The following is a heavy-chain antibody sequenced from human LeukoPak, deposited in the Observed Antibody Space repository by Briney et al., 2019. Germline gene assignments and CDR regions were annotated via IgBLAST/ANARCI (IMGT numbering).Heavy chain of an antibody. V-gene: IGHV3-7*04. CDR2: INQDGSKK. Sequence: GGSLRLSCTASGFTISTYWMSWVRQAPGKGLEWVANINQDGSKKYYVDSVKGRFAISRDNVKNSVYLQMNSLRAEDTAVYSCARAVAAADSYWGRGTLVTVSS. CDR1: GFTISTYW. D-gene: IGHD6-13*01. J-gene: IGHJ4*02. CDR3: ARAVAAADSY.